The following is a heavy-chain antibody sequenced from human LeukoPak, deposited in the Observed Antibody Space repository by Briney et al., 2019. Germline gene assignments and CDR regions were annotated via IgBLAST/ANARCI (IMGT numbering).Heavy chain of an antibody. J-gene: IGHJ2*01. CDR2: ILTSGST. D-gene: IGHD1-26*01. CDR1: GGPISSYY. Sequence: SETLFPTCTGPGGPISSYYWRWIRQPPGEGMEGIGGILTSGSTNYNPSLKSRVTMSVDTSKHQFPLKLSSVTAADTAVYYCARDWGIYSGSYSHWYFDLWGRGTLVTVSS. V-gene: IGHV4-4*07. CDR3: ARDWGIYSGSYSHWYFDL.